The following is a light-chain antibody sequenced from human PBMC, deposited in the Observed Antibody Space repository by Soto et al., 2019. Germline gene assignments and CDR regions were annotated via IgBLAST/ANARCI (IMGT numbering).Light chain of an antibody. V-gene: IGLV2-14*01. CDR3: RSYTSSSTVV. Sequence: QSVLTQPASVSGSPGQSITISCTGTSSDVGGYNYVSWYQQHPGKAPKLMIYDVSNRPSGVSNRFSGSKSGNTASLTISGLQAEDEADDYCRSYTSSSTVVFGGGTKVTVL. J-gene: IGLJ2*01. CDR1: SSDVGGYNY. CDR2: DVS.